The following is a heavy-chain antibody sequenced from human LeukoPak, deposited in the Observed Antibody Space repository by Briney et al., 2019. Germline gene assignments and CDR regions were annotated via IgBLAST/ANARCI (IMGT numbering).Heavy chain of an antibody. CDR3: ARGGGYYYGSGSYYPYLDY. J-gene: IGHJ4*02. V-gene: IGHV4-59*01. D-gene: IGHD3-10*01. CDR2: IYYRGST. Sequence: PSETLSLTCTVSGGSISSYYWSWIRQPPGKGLEWIGYIYYRGSTNYNPSLKSRVTISVDTSNNQFSLKLSSVTAADTAVYYCARGGGYYYGSGSYYPYLDYWGQGTLVTVSS. CDR1: GGSISSYY.